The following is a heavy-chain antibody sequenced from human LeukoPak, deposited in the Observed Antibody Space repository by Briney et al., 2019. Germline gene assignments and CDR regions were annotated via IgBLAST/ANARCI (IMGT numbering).Heavy chain of an antibody. J-gene: IGHJ4*02. CDR2: LYYDGSDH. CDR1: GFNFVAYG. D-gene: IGHD2-2*01. CDR3: AKDYRGHCSGSSCYFDY. V-gene: IGHV3-30*02. Sequence: GGSLRLSCAASGFNFVAYGMHWVRQAPGKGLEWVASLYYDGSDHYSRDSVKGRFTVSRDNSKNTLYLQVASVRAEDTAFYSCAKDYRGHCSGSSCYFDYWGQGTLVTVSS.